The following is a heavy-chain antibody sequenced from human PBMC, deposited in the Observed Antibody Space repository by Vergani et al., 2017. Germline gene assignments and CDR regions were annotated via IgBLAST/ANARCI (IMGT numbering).Heavy chain of an antibody. D-gene: IGHD4-17*01. CDR2: IYHSGST. Sequence: QVQLLESGPGLVKPSETLSLTCAVSGYSISSGYYWGWIRQPPGKGLEWIGSIYHSGSTYYNPSLKSRVTISVDTSKNQFSLRLNSVTAADTAVYFCASSPGGTTVTAFDFWGQGTLVTVSS. CDR3: ASSPGGTTVTAFDF. CDR1: GYSISSGYY. J-gene: IGHJ4*02. V-gene: IGHV4-38-2*01.